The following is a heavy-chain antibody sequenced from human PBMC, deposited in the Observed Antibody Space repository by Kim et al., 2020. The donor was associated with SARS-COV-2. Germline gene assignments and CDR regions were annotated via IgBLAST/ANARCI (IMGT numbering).Heavy chain of an antibody. D-gene: IGHD6-19*01. J-gene: IGHJ4*02. V-gene: IGHV4-4*02. Sequence: NPTLKSRVTISVDKSTNQFSLKLRSVTAADTAVYYCARDSSGSNTYYFAYWGQGTLVTVSS. CDR3: ARDSSGSNTYYFAY.